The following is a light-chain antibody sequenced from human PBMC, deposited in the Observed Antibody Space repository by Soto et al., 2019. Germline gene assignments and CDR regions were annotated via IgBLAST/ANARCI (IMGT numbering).Light chain of an antibody. CDR1: QRIDTW. J-gene: IGKJ1*01. Sequence: IQVTQSPSILSASVGDRVTITCRASQRIDTWLAWYQQKPGTAPKLLIYKATILQSGVPSRFSGSGSGTEFTLAISSLEPDDFATYYCQQYETFSPWTFGQGTKVDIK. CDR2: KAT. V-gene: IGKV1-5*03. CDR3: QQYETFSPWT.